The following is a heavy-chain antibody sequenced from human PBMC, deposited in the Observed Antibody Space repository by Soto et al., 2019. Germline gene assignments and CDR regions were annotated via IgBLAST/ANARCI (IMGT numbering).Heavy chain of an antibody. CDR2: ISRSSTI. Sequence: EVQLVESGGDLVQPGGSLRLSCAASGFNFTNYGMNWVRQAPGKGLEWISYISRSSTIYNADSVKGRFTISRDNAKNSLYLQMNSLRAEDTAVYYCARDLVYGDYYYYMDVWGNGTTVTVSS. D-gene: IGHD4-17*01. CDR1: GFNFTNYG. V-gene: IGHV3-48*01. J-gene: IGHJ6*03. CDR3: ARDLVYGDYYYYMDV.